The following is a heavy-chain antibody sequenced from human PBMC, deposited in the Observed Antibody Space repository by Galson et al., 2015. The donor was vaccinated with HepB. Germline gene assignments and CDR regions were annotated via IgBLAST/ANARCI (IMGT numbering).Heavy chain of an antibody. Sequence: SLRLSCAASGFTFSYYDMHWVRQAPGKGLEWVAVISYDGNKKYLADSVKGRFTISRDNSKNTLYLQMNSLRAEDTAVYYCARVRDSSGWLFSGWGQGTLVTVSS. CDR3: ARVRDSSGWLFSG. CDR2: ISYDGNKK. CDR1: GFTFSYYD. V-gene: IGHV3-30-3*01. D-gene: IGHD6-19*01. J-gene: IGHJ4*02.